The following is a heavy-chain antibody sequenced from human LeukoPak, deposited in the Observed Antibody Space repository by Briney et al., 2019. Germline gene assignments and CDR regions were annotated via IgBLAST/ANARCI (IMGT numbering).Heavy chain of an antibody. CDR1: GFTFSSSE. J-gene: IGHJ4*02. CDR3: ARFSGGGGTQFFDN. D-gene: IGHD3-16*01. Sequence: AGGSLRLSCAASGFTFSSSEMSWVRQAPGKGLEWVAYISSRGIPISYADSVKGRFTISRDNAKNSLYLQMNSLRAEDTAVYYCARFSGGGGTQFFDNWGQGTLVTVSS. CDR2: ISSRGIPI. V-gene: IGHV3-48*03.